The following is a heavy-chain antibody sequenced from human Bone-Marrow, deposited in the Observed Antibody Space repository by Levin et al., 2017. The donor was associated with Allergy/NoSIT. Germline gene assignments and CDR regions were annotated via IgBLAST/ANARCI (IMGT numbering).Heavy chain of an antibody. J-gene: IGHJ3*02. CDR2: IYYSGST. D-gene: IGHD6-19*01. Sequence: SETLSLTCTVSGGSISSSSYYWGWIRQPPGKGLEWIGSIYYSGSTYYNPSLKSRVTISVDTSKNQFSLKLSSVTAADTAVYYCARHGIAVAGLHDAFDIWGQGTMVTVSS. CDR3: ARHGIAVAGLHDAFDI. V-gene: IGHV4-39*01. CDR1: GGSISSSSYY.